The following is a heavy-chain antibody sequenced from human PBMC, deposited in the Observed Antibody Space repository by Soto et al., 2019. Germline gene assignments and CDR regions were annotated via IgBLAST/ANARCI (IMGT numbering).Heavy chain of an antibody. J-gene: IGHJ4*02. CDR2: IYYSGST. CDR1: GGSISSGDYY. Sequence: SETLSLTCAVSGGSISSGDYYWSWIRQPPGKGLEWIGYIYYSGSTYYKPSLKSRVTISVDTSRNQFSLKLSSVTAADTAVYYCARARGARYFDYWGQGTLVTVSS. D-gene: IGHD2-15*01. CDR3: ARARGARYFDY. V-gene: IGHV4-30-4*01.